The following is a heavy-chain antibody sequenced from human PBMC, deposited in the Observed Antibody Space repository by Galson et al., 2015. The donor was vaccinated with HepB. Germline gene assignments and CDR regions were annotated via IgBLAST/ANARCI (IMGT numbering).Heavy chain of an antibody. D-gene: IGHD6-13*01. CDR2: ISWNSGSI. V-gene: IGHV3-9*01. CDR1: GFTFDDYA. CDR3: AKGVSYSSSWYGH. Sequence: SLRLSCAASGFTFDDYAMHWVRQAPGKGLEWVSGISWNSGSIGYADSVKGRFTISRDNAKNSLYLQMNSLRAEDTALYYCAKGVSYSSSWYGHWGQGTLVTVSS. J-gene: IGHJ4*02.